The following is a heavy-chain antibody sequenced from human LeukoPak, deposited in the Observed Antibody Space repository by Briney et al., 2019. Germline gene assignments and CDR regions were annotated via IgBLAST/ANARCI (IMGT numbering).Heavy chain of an antibody. D-gene: IGHD3-9*01. CDR3: ARGGGFDYDILTGHYQFDY. J-gene: IGHJ4*02. V-gene: IGHV1-69*06. Sequence: ASVKVSCKASGGTFSSYAISWVRQAPGQGLEWMGGIIPIFGTANYAQKFQGRVTITADKSTSTAYMELSSLRSEDTAVYYCARGGGFDYDILTGHYQFDYWGQGTLVTVSS. CDR1: GGTFSSYA. CDR2: IIPIFGTA.